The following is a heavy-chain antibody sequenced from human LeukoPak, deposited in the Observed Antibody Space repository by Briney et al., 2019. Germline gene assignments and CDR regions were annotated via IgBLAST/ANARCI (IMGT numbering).Heavy chain of an antibody. CDR3: ARDSFTPIFFQH. J-gene: IGHJ1*01. CDR2: IHYTGST. CDR1: GGSISSGDYF. D-gene: IGHD2-15*01. Sequence: SQTLSLTCNVSGGSISSGDYFWNWIRQPPGKGLEWLGYIHYTGSTYYNPSLQSRVTMSVDTSKNQFSLKLSSVTAADTAVYYCARDSFTPIFFQHWGQGTLATVSS. V-gene: IGHV4-30-4*01.